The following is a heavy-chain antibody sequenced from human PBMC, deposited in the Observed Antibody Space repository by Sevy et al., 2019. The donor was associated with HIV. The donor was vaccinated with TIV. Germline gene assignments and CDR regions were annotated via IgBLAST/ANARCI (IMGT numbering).Heavy chain of an antibody. V-gene: IGHV1-18*01. CDR2: ISPANGNS. CDR3: ARESEEYGSGRDLDY. CDR1: GYTFTRYA. J-gene: IGHJ4*02. D-gene: IGHD3-10*01. Sequence: ASVKVSCKPSGYTFTRYAISWLRQAPGQGLEWMGWISPANGNSDYAQRLQGRVTMTTDTSTSTAYLELRRLTSDDTAMYYCARESEEYGSGRDLDYWGQGTLVTVSS.